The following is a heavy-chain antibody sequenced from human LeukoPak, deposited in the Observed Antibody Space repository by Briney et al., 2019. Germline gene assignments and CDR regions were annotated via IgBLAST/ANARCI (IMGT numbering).Heavy chain of an antibody. V-gene: IGHV3-72*01. CDR2: LRNKANSYTT. D-gene: IGHD5-12*01. CDR1: GFTFSDHY. J-gene: IGHJ4*02. Sequence: GGSLRLSCAASGFTFSDHYMDWVRQAPGKGLEWVGRLRNKANSYTTEYAASVKGRFTISRDDSKNSLYLQMNSLKTEDTATYFCVRAGIVTTPYFFDYWGQGTLVTVSS. CDR3: VRAGIVTTPYFFDY.